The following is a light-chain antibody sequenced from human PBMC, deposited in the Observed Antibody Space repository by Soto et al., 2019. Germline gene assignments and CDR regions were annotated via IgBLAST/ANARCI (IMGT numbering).Light chain of an antibody. Sequence: ALTHPPSASGSPGQSVTISCTGTSNDVGAYKYVSWYQQYPGKAPKLMIFEVTKRPSGVPDRFSGSKSGNTASLTVSGLQAEDEADYFCSSYAGRNNPLLVFGTGTKVTVL. CDR1: SNDVGAYKY. CDR3: SSYAGRNNPLLV. V-gene: IGLV2-8*01. CDR2: EVT. J-gene: IGLJ1*01.